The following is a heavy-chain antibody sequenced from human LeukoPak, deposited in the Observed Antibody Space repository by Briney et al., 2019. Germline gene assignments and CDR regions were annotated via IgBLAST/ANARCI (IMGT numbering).Heavy chain of an antibody. Sequence: GRSLRLSCTASGFTFGDYSVSWVRQAPEKGLEWVGFIRRKGYGGTTEYAPSVKGRFIISRDDSKSTAYLQMNSLKTEDTAVYYCARDHDFWSGPFDVWGKGTTVTVSS. J-gene: IGHJ6*04. CDR3: ARDHDFWSGPFDV. V-gene: IGHV3-49*04. D-gene: IGHD3-3*01. CDR1: GFTFGDYS. CDR2: IRRKGYGGTT.